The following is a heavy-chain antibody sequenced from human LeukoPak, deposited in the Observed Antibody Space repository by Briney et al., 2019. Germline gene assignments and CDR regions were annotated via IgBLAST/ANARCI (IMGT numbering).Heavy chain of an antibody. CDR3: ARASYSSSRAQPHNYFDY. V-gene: IGHV4-39*07. J-gene: IGHJ4*02. D-gene: IGHD6-6*01. CDR2: IYYSGST. CDR1: GGSISSSSYY. Sequence: SETLSLTCTVSGGSISSSSYYWGWIRQPPGKGLEWIGSIYYSGSTYYNPSLKSRVTISVDTSKNQFSLKLSSVTAADTAVYYCARASYSSSRAQPHNYFDYWGQGTLVTVSS.